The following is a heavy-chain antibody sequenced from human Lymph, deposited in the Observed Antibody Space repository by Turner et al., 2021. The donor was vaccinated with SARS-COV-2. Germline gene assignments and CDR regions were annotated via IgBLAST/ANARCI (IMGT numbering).Heavy chain of an antibody. Sequence: EVQLVESGGGLVKPGGSLRLSCAASGFTFSSYSMNWVRQAPGKGLEWVSSISSSSSYIYYADSVKGRFTISRDNAKNSLYLQMNSLRAEDTAEYYCARGDYGDYGTVYFDYWGQGTLVTVSS. CDR2: ISSSSSYI. CDR1: GFTFSSYS. D-gene: IGHD4-17*01. CDR3: ARGDYGDYGTVYFDY. J-gene: IGHJ4*02. V-gene: IGHV3-21*01.